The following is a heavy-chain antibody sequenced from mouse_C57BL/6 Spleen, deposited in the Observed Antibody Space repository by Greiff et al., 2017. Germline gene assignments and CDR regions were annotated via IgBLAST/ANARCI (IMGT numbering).Heavy chain of an antibody. CDR1: GYTFTSYG. D-gene: IGHD2-5*01. CDR3: ARYGYLYSNYDYAMDY. CDR2: IYPRSGNT. V-gene: IGHV1-81*01. Sequence: QVQLQQSGAELARPGASVKLSCKASGYTFTSYGISWVKQRTGQGLEWIGEIYPRSGNTYYNEKFKGKATLTADKSSSTAYMELRSLTSEDSAVYFCARYGYLYSNYDYAMDYWGQGTSVTVSS. J-gene: IGHJ4*01.